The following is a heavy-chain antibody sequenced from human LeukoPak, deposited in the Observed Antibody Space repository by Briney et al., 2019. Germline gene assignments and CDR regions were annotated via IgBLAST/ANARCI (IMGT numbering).Heavy chain of an antibody. J-gene: IGHJ4*02. D-gene: IGHD3-22*01. V-gene: IGHV1-2*02. CDR2: INPNSGGT. CDR3: ATSRDYYDSSGYYLDFDC. CDR1: GYTFTGYY. Sequence: GASVKVSCKASGYTFTGYYMHWVRQAPGQGLEWMGWINPNSGGTNYAQKFQGRVTMTRDTSISTAYMELSRLRSDDTAVYYCATSRDYYDSSGYYLDFDCWGQGTLVTVSS.